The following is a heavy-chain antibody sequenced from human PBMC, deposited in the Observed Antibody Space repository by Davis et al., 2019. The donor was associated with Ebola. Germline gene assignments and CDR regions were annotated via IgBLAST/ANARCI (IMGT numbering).Heavy chain of an antibody. J-gene: IGHJ4*02. V-gene: IGHV3-48*03. CDR2: ISSTGSTI. Sequence: GESLKISCAASGFTFSSYAMNWVRQAPGKGLEWVSYISSTGSTIYYADSVKGRFTISRGNAKNSLYLQMNSLRAEDTAVYYCARDQSTKGNDYWGQGTLVTVSS. CDR1: GFTFSSYA. D-gene: IGHD2-8*01. CDR3: ARDQSTKGNDY.